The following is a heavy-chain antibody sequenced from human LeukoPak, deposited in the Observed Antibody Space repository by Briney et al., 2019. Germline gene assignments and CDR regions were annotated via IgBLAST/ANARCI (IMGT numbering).Heavy chain of an antibody. CDR2: IYYSGST. CDR3: ARDSTVTTESWFDP. V-gene: IGHV4-31*03. CDR1: GGSISSGGYY. Sequence: SETLSLTCTVSGGSISSGGYYWSWIRQHPGKGLEWIGYIYYSGSTYYNPSLKSRVTISVDTSKNQFSLKLSSVTAADTAVYYCARDSTVTTESWFDPWGQGTLVTVSS. J-gene: IGHJ5*02. D-gene: IGHD4-17*01.